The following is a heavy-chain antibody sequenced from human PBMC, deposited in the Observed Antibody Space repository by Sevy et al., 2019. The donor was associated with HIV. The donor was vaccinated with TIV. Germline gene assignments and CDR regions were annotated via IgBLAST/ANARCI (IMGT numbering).Heavy chain of an antibody. J-gene: IGHJ5*02. D-gene: IGHD3-3*01. V-gene: IGHV1-18*04. CDR3: ASGRVWSGNNRFDP. CDR1: GYTFTSYG. CDR2: ISADNGNT. Sequence: ASVKVSCKASGYTFTSYGISWVRQAPGQGLEWMGWISADNGNTNYAQKLQGRVTMTTDTSTSTAYIELRSLRSDDTGVSYCASGRVWSGNNRFDPWGQGTLVTVSS.